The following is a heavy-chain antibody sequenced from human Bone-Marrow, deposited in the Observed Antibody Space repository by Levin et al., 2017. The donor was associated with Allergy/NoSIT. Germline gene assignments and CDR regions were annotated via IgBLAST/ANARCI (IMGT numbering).Heavy chain of an antibody. CDR2: ISYDGSNK. D-gene: IGHD5-12*01. J-gene: IGHJ4*02. V-gene: IGHV3-30-3*01. CDR1: GFTFSSYA. CDR3: ARGSELYSGYDLVGALWIDY. Sequence: GESLKISCAASGFTFSSYAMHWVRQAPGKGLEWVAVISYDGSNKYYADSVKGRFTISRDNSKNTLYLQMNSLRAEDTAVYYCARGSELYSGYDLVGALWIDYWGQGTLVTVSS.